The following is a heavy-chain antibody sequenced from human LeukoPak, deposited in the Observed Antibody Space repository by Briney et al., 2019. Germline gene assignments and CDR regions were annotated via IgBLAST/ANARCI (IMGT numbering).Heavy chain of an antibody. Sequence: GGSLRLSCAASGFTFSGYSMHWVRQAPGKGLGWISYISLSSSAIYYADSVEGRFTISRDNGKNSLFLQMNSLRAEDTAVYYCAREVYYGSGRRFDYWGQGTLVTVSS. J-gene: IGHJ4*02. D-gene: IGHD3-10*01. CDR1: GFTFSGYS. CDR2: ISLSSSAI. V-gene: IGHV3-48*01. CDR3: AREVYYGSGRRFDY.